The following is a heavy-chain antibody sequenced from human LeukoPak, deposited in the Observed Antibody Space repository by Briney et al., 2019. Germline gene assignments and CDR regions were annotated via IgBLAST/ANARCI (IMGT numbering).Heavy chain of an antibody. J-gene: IGHJ4*02. CDR1: GFTFSSYE. CDR3: ARVEYCGGDCSHFDY. Sequence: PGGSLRLSCAASGFTFSSYEMNWVRQAPGKGLEWVSYISSSGSTIYYADSVKGRFTISRDNAKNSLYLQMNSLRAEDTAVYYCARVEYCGGDCSHFDYWGQGTLVTVSS. V-gene: IGHV3-48*03. CDR2: ISSSGSTI. D-gene: IGHD2-21*02.